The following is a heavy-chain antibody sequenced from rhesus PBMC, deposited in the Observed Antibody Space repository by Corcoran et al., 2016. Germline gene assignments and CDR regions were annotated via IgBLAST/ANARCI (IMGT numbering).Heavy chain of an antibody. D-gene: IGHD5-24*01. CDR3: ARDRDTAFDY. J-gene: IGHJ4*01. CDR1: GCSISAAYY. CDR2: IYGSGGGT. Sequence: QVQLQESGPGLVKPSETLSLTCAVSGCSISAAYYWSWIRPPPGKGLEWIGYIYGSGGGTNYNPSLKNRVTISIDTSKNQLFLKLSSVTAADTAVYYCARDRDTAFDYWGQGVLVTVSS. V-gene: IGHV4-106*01.